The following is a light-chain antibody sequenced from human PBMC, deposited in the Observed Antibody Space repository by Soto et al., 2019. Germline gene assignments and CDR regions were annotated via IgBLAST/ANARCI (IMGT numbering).Light chain of an antibody. Sequence: IQLTQSPSSLSASVGDRVTITCRASQGINSALAWYQQKPGKTPKLLIYDASSLESGVPSRFSGSGSGTDFTLTISSLQPEDFATYYCQQFNINPRTFGQGTKVEIK. V-gene: IGKV1-13*02. CDR1: QGINSA. J-gene: IGKJ1*01. CDR3: QQFNINPRT. CDR2: DAS.